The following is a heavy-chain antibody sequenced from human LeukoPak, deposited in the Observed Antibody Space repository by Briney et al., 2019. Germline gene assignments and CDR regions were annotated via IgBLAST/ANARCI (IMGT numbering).Heavy chain of an antibody. J-gene: IGHJ6*04. CDR2: IYYSGST. D-gene: IGHD2-2*01. CDR1: GGSISSYY. V-gene: IGHV4-59*01. CDR3: ARERVVPAASYYYYGMDV. Sequence: SETLSLTCTVSGGSISSYYWSWIRQPPGKGLEWIGYIYYSGSTNNNPSLKSRVTISVDTSKNQFSLKLSSVTAADTAVYYCARERVVPAASYYYYGMDVWGKGTTVTVSS.